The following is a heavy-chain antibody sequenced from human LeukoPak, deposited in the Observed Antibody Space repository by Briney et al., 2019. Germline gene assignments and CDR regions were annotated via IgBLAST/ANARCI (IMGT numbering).Heavy chain of an antibody. J-gene: IGHJ6*02. CDR1: GFTFSGSA. V-gene: IGHV3-73*01. D-gene: IGHD3-10*01. CDR2: IRSKANSYAT. Sequence: GGSLRLSCAASGFTFSGSAMHWVRQASGKGLEWVGRIRSKANSYATAYAASVKGRFTISRDDSKNTAYLQMNSLKTEDTAVYYCTRFLWFGEDNYYYYGMDVWGQGTTVTVSS. CDR3: TRFLWFGEDNYYYYGMDV.